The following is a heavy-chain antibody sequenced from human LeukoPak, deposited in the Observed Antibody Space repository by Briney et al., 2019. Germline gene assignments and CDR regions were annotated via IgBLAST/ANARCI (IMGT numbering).Heavy chain of an antibody. J-gene: IGHJ4*02. CDR3: AREVAAYCSGGSCYVSYFDY. Sequence: SETLSLTCAVSGGSISSSNWWSWVRQPPGKGLEWIGEIYHSGSTYYNPSLKSRVTISVDTSKNQFSLKLSSVTAADTAVYYCAREVAAYCSGGSCYVSYFDYWGQGTLVTVSS. V-gene: IGHV4-4*02. D-gene: IGHD2-15*01. CDR2: IYHSGST. CDR1: GGSISSSNW.